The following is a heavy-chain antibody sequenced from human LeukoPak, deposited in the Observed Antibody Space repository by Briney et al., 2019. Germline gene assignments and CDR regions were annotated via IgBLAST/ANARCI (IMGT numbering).Heavy chain of an antibody. CDR1: GGSISSGSYY. J-gene: IGHJ6*03. Sequence: SQTLSLTCTVSGGSISSGSYYWSWIRQPAGKGLEWIGRIYTSGSTNYNPSLKSRVTISVDTSKNQFSLKLSSVTAADTAVYYCARDHGPTVATSPFYSYYMDVWGKGTTVTVSS. V-gene: IGHV4-61*02. D-gene: IGHD4-11*01. CDR2: IYTSGST. CDR3: ARDHGPTVATSPFYSYYMDV.